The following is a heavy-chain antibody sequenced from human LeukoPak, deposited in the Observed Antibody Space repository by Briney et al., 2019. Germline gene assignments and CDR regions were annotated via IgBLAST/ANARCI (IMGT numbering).Heavy chain of an antibody. CDR1: GFTFSSYA. CDR3: AKDENPSHQFAITMIVGPDY. D-gene: IGHD3-22*01. Sequence: GGSLRLSCAASGFTFSSYAMSWVRQAPGKGLEWVSAISGSGGSTYYADSVKGRFTISRDNSKNTLYLQMNSLRAEDTAVYYCAKDENPSHQFAITMIVGPDYWGQGTLVTVSS. CDR2: ISGSGGST. J-gene: IGHJ4*02. V-gene: IGHV3-23*01.